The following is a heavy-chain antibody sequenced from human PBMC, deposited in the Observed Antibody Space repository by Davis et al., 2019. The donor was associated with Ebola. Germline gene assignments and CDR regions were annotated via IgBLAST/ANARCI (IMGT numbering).Heavy chain of an antibody. D-gene: IGHD2-21*02. V-gene: IGHV3-48*02. J-gene: IGHJ2*01. CDR3: ARDSAREAYCGGDCYWSWYFDL. CDR1: GFTFSSYS. CDR2: ISSSSSTI. Sequence: GESLKIPCAAPGFTFSSYSMNWVRQAPGKGLEWVSYISSSSSTIYYADSVKGRFTISRDNAKNSLYLQMNSLRDEDTAVYYCARDSAREAYCGGDCYWSWYFDLWGRGTLVTVSS.